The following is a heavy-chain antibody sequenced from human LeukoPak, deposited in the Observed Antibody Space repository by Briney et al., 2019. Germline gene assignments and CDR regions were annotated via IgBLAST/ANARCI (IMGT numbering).Heavy chain of an antibody. CDR3: ARAPTPIIAVAGSFDY. V-gene: IGHV4-34*01. CDR1: GGSFSGYY. Sequence: PSETLSLTCAVYGGSFSGYYWSWIRQPPGKGLEWIGEINHSGSTNYNPSLKSRVTISVDTSKNQFSLKLSSVTPEDTAVYYCARAPTPIIAVAGSFDYWGQGTLVTVSS. CDR2: INHSGST. J-gene: IGHJ4*02. D-gene: IGHD6-19*01.